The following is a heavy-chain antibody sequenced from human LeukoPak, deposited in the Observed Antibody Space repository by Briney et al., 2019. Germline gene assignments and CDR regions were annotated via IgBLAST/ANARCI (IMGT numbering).Heavy chain of an antibody. CDR1: GVSISNYY. D-gene: IGHD3/OR15-3a*01. CDR2: IYYSGST. Sequence: PSETLSLTCTVSGVSISNYYWSWIRQPPGKGLEWIGYIYYSGSTNYNPSLKSRVTISVDTSKNQFSLKLSSVTAADTAVYYCARVSDFNGLDYWGQGTLVTVSS. J-gene: IGHJ4*02. CDR3: ARVSDFNGLDY. V-gene: IGHV4-59*01.